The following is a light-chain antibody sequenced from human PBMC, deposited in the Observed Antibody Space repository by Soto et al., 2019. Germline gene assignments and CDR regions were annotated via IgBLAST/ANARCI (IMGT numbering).Light chain of an antibody. V-gene: IGKV1-5*01. Sequence: DIQMTQSPSTLSASVGDRVTITCRASQSISSWLAWYQQKPGKAPKLLIYDASSLESGVPSRFSGSGSGTEVTLTISSLQPDDFATYYCQQYYIYPWTCGQGTKVEIK. CDR2: DAS. J-gene: IGKJ1*01. CDR3: QQYYIYPWT. CDR1: QSISSW.